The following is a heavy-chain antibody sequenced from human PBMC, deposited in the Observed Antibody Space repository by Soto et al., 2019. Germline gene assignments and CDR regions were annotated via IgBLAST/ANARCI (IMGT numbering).Heavy chain of an antibody. D-gene: IGHD3-3*01. Sequence: GGSLRLSCAASGFTFSSSGMHWVRQAPGKGLEWVAVIWYDGSNTYYADSVKGRFTISRDNSKNTLYLQMNSLRAEDTAIYYCARDKVTIFGKSGFDPWGQGTLVTVSS. CDR1: GFTFSSSG. CDR3: ARDKVTIFGKSGFDP. CDR2: IWYDGSNT. V-gene: IGHV3-33*01. J-gene: IGHJ5*02.